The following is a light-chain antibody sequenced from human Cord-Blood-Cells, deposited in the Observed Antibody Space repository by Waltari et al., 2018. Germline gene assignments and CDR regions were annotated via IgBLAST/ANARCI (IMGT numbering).Light chain of an antibody. J-gene: IGKJ4*01. CDR3: QQRSNWPLT. CDR1: QSVSSY. CDR2: DAS. V-gene: IGKV3-11*01. Sequence: EVVLTQSPATVAFSPVAGATLSCSVSQSVSSYLAWYQQKPGQAPSLLIYDASNRATGIPARFSGSGSGTDFTLTISSLEPEDFAVYYCQQRSNWPLTFGGGTKVEIK.